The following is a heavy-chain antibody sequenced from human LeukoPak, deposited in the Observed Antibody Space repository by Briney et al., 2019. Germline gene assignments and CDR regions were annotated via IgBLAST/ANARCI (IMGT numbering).Heavy chain of an antibody. CDR1: GFGFSDAW. J-gene: IGHJ4*02. D-gene: IGHD4-17*01. CDR3: TTDPTTVTPR. V-gene: IGHV3-15*01. Sequence: GGSLRLSCAASGFGFSDAWMSWVRQAPGKGLEWVGRIKSKTDGGTTDYAAPVKGRFTISRADSKTTLYLQMNSLKTEDTAVYYCTTDPTTVTPRWGQGTLVTVSS. CDR2: IKSKTDGGTT.